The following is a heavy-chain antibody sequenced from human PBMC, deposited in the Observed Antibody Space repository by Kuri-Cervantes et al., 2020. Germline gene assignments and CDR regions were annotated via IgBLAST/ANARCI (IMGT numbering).Heavy chain of an antibody. J-gene: IGHJ6*02. D-gene: IGHD2-15*01. Sequence: GESLKISCAASGFTFSSYAMSWVRQAPGKGLEWVSAISGSGGSTYYADSVKGRFTISRDNSKNTLYLRMNSLRAEDTAVYYCARVHCSGGSCYGGYYYGMDVCGQGTTVTVSS. CDR3: ARVHCSGGSCYGGYYYGMDV. CDR1: GFTFSSYA. CDR2: ISGSGGST. V-gene: IGHV3-23*01.